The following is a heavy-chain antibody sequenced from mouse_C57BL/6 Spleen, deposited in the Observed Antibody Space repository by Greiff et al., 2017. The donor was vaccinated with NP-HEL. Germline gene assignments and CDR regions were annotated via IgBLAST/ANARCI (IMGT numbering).Heavy chain of an antibody. J-gene: IGHJ2*01. D-gene: IGHD1-1*01. CDR1: GFTFSDYG. CDR3: AKGGNYYGSLYYFDY. CDR2: ISSGSSTI. Sequence: EVQRVESGGGLVKPGGSLKLSCAASGFTFSDYGMHWVRQAPEKGLEWVAYISSGSSTIYYADTVKGRFTISRDNAKNTLFLQMTSLRSEDTAMYYCAKGGNYYGSLYYFDYWGQGTTLTVSS. V-gene: IGHV5-17*01.